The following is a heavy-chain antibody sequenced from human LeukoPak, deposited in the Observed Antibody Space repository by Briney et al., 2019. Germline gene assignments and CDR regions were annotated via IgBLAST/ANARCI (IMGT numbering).Heavy chain of an antibody. CDR3: ATLTVRGVINI. CDR1: GFTFSNTW. J-gene: IGHJ4*02. Sequence: GGSLRLSCAASGFTFSNTWMNWVRQAPGKGLEWVGRIQSKTDGGTTEYAAPVKGRFTISRDDSKTTLYLQMNSLKTEDTAVYYCATLTVRGVINIWGEGTLVTVSS. D-gene: IGHD3-10*01. V-gene: IGHV3-15*01. CDR2: IQSKTDGGTT.